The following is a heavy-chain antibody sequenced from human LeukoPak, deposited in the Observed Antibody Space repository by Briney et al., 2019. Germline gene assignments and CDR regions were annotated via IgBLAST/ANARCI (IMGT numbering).Heavy chain of an antibody. CDR1: GFTFSSYS. V-gene: IGHV3-9*01. CDR2: ISWNSGSI. D-gene: IGHD3-10*01. CDR3: AKDRVVRGVMGAFDI. Sequence: GGSLRLSCAASGFTFSSYSMNWVRQAPGKGLEWVSGISWNSGSIGYADSVKGRFTISRDNAKNSLYLQMNSLRAEDTALYYCAKDRVVRGVMGAFDIWGQGTMVTVSS. J-gene: IGHJ3*02.